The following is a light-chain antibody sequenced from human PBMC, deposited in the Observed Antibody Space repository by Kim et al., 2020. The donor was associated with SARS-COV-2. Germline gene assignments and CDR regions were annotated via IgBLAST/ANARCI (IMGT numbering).Light chain of an antibody. Sequence: GKTVTRSCPRTSGSIGSNLGQWYQQRPGRAPRSVIYKDNLRPSGVPDRFSGSIDTSSNSASLTISELKTEDEADYYCQSYDSSTVVFGGGTQLTVL. J-gene: IGLJ2*01. V-gene: IGLV6-57*03. CDR1: SGSIGSNL. CDR3: QSYDSSTVV. CDR2: KDN.